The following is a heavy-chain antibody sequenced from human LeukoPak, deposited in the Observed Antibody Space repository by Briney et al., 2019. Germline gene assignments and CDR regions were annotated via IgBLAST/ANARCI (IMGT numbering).Heavy chain of an antibody. CDR3: ARGRVYNGYDPFDY. V-gene: IGHV3-21*01. D-gene: IGHD5-12*01. Sequence: GGSLRLSCAASGFTLSSYNMNWVRQAPGKGLEWVSFISSSSSYIQYADSMKGRLTISRDNAKNSLYLQMNSLRAEDTAVYYCARGRVYNGYDPFDYWGQGTLVTVSS. CDR1: GFTLSSYN. J-gene: IGHJ4*02. CDR2: ISSSSSYI.